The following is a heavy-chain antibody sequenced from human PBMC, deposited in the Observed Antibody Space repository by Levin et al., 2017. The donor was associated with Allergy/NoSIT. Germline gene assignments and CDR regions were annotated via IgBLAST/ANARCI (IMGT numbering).Heavy chain of an antibody. CDR3: ARVKDILTGPGNYFDY. V-gene: IGHV4-34*01. CDR1: GGSFSGYY. J-gene: IGHJ4*02. D-gene: IGHD3-9*01. CDR2: INHSGST. Sequence: SETLSLTCAVYGGSFSGYYWSWIRQPPGKGLEWIGEINHSGSTNYNPSLKSRVTISVDTSKNQFSLKLSSVTAADTAVYYCARVKDILTGPGNYFDYWGQGTLVTVSS.